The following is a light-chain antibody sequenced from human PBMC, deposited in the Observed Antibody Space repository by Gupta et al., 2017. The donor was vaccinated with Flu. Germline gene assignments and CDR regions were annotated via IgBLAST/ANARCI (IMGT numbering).Light chain of an antibody. V-gene: IGKV3-11*01. Sequence: ATLSVSPGERATLSCRASQSIQNYLAWYQQTPGQPPRLIIYDADARTSGSPARFSGSGSGTDFTLTITSLEPDDYAFEDCQRRRSKHQSTFGQGTRLEIK. CDR2: DAD. J-gene: IGKJ5*01. CDR3: QRRRSKHQST. CDR1: QSIQNY.